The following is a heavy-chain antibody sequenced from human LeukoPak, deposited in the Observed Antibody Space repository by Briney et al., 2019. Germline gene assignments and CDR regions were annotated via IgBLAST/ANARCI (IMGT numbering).Heavy chain of an antibody. J-gene: IGHJ4*02. CDR1: GFTFSSYS. CDR2: ISSSSSTI. Sequence: GGSLRLSCAASGFTFSSYSMNWVRQAPGKGLEWVSYISSSSSTIYYADSVKGRFTISRDNSKNTLYLQMNSLRAEDTAVYYCAKDTRRYKTTFDYWGQGTLVTVSS. CDR3: AKDTRRYKTTFDY. V-gene: IGHV3-48*01. D-gene: IGHD1-14*01.